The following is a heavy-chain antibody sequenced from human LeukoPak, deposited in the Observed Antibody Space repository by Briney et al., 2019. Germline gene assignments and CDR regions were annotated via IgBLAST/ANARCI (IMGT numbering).Heavy chain of an antibody. CDR1: GGSISSYY. J-gene: IGHJ2*01. Sequence: PSETLSLTCTVSGGSISSYYWGWIRQPPGKGLEWIGYIYYSGSTNYNPSLKSRVTISVDTSKNQFSLKLSSVTAADTAVYYCAREDAGYSYGLRYLDLWGRGTLVTVSS. CDR2: IYYSGST. CDR3: AREDAGYSYGLRYLDL. D-gene: IGHD5-18*01. V-gene: IGHV4-59*01.